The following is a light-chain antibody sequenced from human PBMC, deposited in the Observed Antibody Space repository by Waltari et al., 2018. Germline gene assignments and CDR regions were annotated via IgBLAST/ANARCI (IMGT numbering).Light chain of an antibody. Sequence: SYDLTQPPSVSVSPGHTASLHCSGDNLATKIVCGDQQKPGQSPVLCIYQNKKRPSGIPERFSASNSGSTATLTISGVQSIDEADYYCQALDRRTVEVVFGGGTRLAVL. CDR3: QALDRRTVEVV. CDR2: QNK. J-gene: IGLJ2*01. CDR1: NLATKI. V-gene: IGLV3-1*01.